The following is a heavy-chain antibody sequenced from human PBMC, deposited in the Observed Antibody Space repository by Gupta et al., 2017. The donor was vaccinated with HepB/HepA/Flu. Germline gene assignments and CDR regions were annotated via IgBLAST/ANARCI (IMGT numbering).Heavy chain of an antibody. CDR3: ARGSGSTTRALDI. J-gene: IGHJ3*02. V-gene: IGHV3-7*01. D-gene: IGHD2/OR15-2a*01. Sequence: EVQLVESGGGLVQPGGSLRLSCAASGFTFSSHWMNWVRQAPGKGLEWGANIKQEGSEKKYVDSVRGRFTISRDNAKDSLYLQMDSLRAEDTAVYYCARGSGSTTRALDIWGQGTMVTVSS. CDR1: GFTFSSHW. CDR2: IKQEGSEK.